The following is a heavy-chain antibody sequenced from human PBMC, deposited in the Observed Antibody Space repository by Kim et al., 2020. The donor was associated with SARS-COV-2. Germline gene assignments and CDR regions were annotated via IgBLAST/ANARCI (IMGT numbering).Heavy chain of an antibody. CDR3: TRSGWLYDYGMDV. J-gene: IGHJ6*02. D-gene: IGHD6-19*01. Sequence: GGSLRLSCAASGFNFDDFSLHWVRQAPGKGLEWVSLISWDGGSTYYADSVKGRFTISRDNSKNSLYLHMNSLRSEDTALYYCTRSGWLYDYGMDVWGQGTTVXVSS. CDR2: ISWDGGST. V-gene: IGHV3-43*01. CDR1: GFNFDDFS.